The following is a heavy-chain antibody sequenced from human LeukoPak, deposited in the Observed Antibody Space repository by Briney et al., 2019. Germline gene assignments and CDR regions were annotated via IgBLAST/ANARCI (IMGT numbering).Heavy chain of an antibody. D-gene: IGHD6-13*01. Sequence: GGSLRLSCAASGFTFSSYAMSWVRQAPGKGLEWVSSILGGGDSPYYADSVKGRCTISRDNSKNTLYLQMNSLRAEDTAVYYCAKLVGSWYSPHWDWGQGTLVTVSS. V-gene: IGHV3-23*01. CDR2: ILGGGDSP. CDR1: GFTFSSYA. CDR3: AKLVGSWYSPHWD. J-gene: IGHJ4*02.